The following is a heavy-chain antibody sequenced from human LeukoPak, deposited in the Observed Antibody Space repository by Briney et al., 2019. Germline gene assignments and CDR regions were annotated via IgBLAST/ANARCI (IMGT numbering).Heavy chain of an antibody. CDR3: ARGGGRRYCTNGVCYVSWFDP. CDR2: IYYSGST. V-gene: IGHV4-39*07. J-gene: IGHJ5*02. Sequence: PSETRSLTCTVSGGSISSSSYYWGWIRQPPGKGLEWIGSIYYSGSTYYNPSLKSRVTISVDTSKNQFSLKLSSVTAADTAVYYCARGGGRRYCTNGVCYVSWFDPWGQGTLVTVSS. CDR1: GGSISSSSYY. D-gene: IGHD2-8*01.